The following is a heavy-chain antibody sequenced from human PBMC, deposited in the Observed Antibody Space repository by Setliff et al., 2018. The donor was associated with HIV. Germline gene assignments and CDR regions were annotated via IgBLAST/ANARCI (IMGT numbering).Heavy chain of an antibody. CDR1: GDAFTDYY. Sequence: ASVKVSCKASGDAFTDYYIHWVRQAPGQGLEWMGWINPNSGGTGYARKFQGRVTMTRKTSISTAYMELRSLRSDDTAVYYCARGYCSSTSCYGIYYFDNWGQGTPVTVSS. J-gene: IGHJ4*02. CDR3: ARGYCSSTSCYGIYYFDN. CDR2: INPNSGGT. V-gene: IGHV1-8*02. D-gene: IGHD2-2*01.